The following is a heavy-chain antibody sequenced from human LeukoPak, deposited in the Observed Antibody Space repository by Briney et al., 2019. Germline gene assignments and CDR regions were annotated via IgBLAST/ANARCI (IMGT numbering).Heavy chain of an antibody. V-gene: IGHV3-48*03. CDR3: ARGPSIAARYDAFDI. D-gene: IGHD6-6*01. Sequence: GGSLRLSCAASEFTFTSYELNWVRQAPGKGLEWVSYISSSGNTISYADSVKGRFTISRDNAKNSLYLQVISLKAEDTAVYYCARGPSIAARYDAFDIWGQGTMVTVSS. CDR1: EFTFTSYE. J-gene: IGHJ3*02. CDR2: ISSSGNTI.